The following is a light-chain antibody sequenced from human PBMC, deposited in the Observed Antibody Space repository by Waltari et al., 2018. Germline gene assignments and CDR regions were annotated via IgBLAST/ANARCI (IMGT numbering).Light chain of an antibody. CDR3: SSYTSSSTLVV. V-gene: IGLV2-14*03. CDR1: SSDVGGYQY. Sequence: QSALTQPASVSGSPGPSITISCTGTSSDVGGYQYVSWYQHHPGKAPKLMISDVSNRPSGVSNRFSGSKSGNTASLTISGLQAEDEADYYCSSYTSSSTLVVFGGGTKLTVL. J-gene: IGLJ2*01. CDR2: DVS.